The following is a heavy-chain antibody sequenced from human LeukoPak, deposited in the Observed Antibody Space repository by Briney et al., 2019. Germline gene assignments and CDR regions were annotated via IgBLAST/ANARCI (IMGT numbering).Heavy chain of an antibody. CDR3: AKPRSTSLIFDAFDI. J-gene: IGHJ3*02. CDR1: GFTFNSYA. Sequence: GGSLRLSCAASGFTFNSYAMSWVRQAPGKGLEWVSGISGSGAGTYYVDSVKGRFIISRDNSKNTLYLQMNSLRAEDTAVYYCAKPRSTSLIFDAFDIWGQGTMVTVSS. V-gene: IGHV3-23*01. D-gene: IGHD2-2*01. CDR2: ISGSGAGT.